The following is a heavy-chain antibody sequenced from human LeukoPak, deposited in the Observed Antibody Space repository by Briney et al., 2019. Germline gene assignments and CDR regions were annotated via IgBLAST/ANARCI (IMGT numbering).Heavy chain of an antibody. V-gene: IGHV7-4-1*02. J-gene: IGHJ3*02. CDR2: INTNTGNP. Sequence: ASVKVSCKASGYRFTSYAMNWVRQVPGQRLECMGWINTNTGNPTYAQGFTGRFVFSLDTSVSTAFLQINSLKSEDTAVYYCARGNRFYGLDIWGQGTMVTVSS. CDR1: GYRFTSYA. D-gene: IGHD4-17*01. CDR3: ARGNRFYGLDI.